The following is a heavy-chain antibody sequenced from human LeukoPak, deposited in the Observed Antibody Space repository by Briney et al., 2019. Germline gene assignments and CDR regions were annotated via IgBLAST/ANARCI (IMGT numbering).Heavy chain of an antibody. J-gene: IGHJ4*02. CDR1: GGTFSSYA. V-gene: IGHV1-69*01. CDR2: IIPIFGTA. Sequence: ASVKVSCKASGGTFSSYAISWVRQAPGQGLEWMGGIIPIFGTANYAQKFQGRVTITADESTSTAYMELSSLGSEDTAVYYCARALVTMVRGVITFDYWGQGTLVTVSS. D-gene: IGHD3-10*01. CDR3: ARALVTMVRGVITFDY.